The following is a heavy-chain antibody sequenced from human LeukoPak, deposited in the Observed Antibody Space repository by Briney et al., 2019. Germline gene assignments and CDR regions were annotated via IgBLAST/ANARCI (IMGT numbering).Heavy chain of an antibody. V-gene: IGHV4-4*07. J-gene: IGHJ5*02. CDR1: GGSISSYY. CDR3: ARQDCSSTSCYIEGLNWFDP. D-gene: IGHD2-2*02. Sequence: PSETLSLTCTVSGGSISSYYWSWIRQPAGKGLEWIGRIYTSGSTNYNPSLKSRVTMSVDTSKNQFSLKLSSVTAADTAVYYCARQDCSSTSCYIEGLNWFDPWGQGTLVTVSS. CDR2: IYTSGST.